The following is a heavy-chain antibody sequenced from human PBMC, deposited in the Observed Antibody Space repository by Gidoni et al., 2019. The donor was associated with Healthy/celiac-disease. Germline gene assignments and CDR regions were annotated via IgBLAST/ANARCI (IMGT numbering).Heavy chain of an antibody. V-gene: IGHV3-30*18. J-gene: IGHJ4*02. Sequence: QVQLVESGGGVVQPGRSLRLSCAASGFTFSSYGMHWVRQAPGKGLEWVAVISYDGSNKYYADSVKGRFTISRDNSKNTLYLQMNSLRAEDTAVYYCAKDSGDYGGNRGYFDYWGQGTLVTVSS. D-gene: IGHD4-17*01. CDR1: GFTFSSYG. CDR2: ISYDGSNK. CDR3: AKDSGDYGGNRGYFDY.